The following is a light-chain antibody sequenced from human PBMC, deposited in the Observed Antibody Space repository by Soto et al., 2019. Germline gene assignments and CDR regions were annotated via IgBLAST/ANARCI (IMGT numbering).Light chain of an antibody. J-gene: IGLJ3*02. CDR3: ETWDSNTHV. Sequence: QPVLTQSSSASASLGSSVKLTCTLSSGHSSYIIAWHQQQPGKAPRYLMKLEGSGSYNKGSGVPDRFSGSSSGADRYLTISILQFEDEADYYCETWDSNTHVFGGGTQLTVL. V-gene: IGLV4-60*02. CDR2: LEGSGSY. CDR1: SGHSSYI.